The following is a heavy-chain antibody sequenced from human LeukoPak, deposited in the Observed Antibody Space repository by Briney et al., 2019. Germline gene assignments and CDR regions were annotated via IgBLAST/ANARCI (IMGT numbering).Heavy chain of an antibody. CDR3: AELGITMIGGV. Sequence: PWGSLTLSCAASGCTFSSYEMNWVRRAPGKGLEWVSYISSSGSTIYYADSVKRRFNTSTDNAKNSLYLQMNSLRAEDTAVYYCAELGITMIGGVWGKGTTVTISS. J-gene: IGHJ6*04. V-gene: IGHV3-48*03. CDR1: GCTFSSYE. D-gene: IGHD3-10*02. CDR2: ISSSGSTI.